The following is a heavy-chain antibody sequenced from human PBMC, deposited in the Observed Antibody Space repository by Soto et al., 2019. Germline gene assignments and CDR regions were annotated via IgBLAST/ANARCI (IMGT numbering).Heavy chain of an antibody. J-gene: IGHJ3*02. CDR3: TTGSSSWYPDAFDI. CDR2: IKSKTDGGTT. D-gene: IGHD6-13*01. Sequence: GGSLRLSCAASGFTFSNAWMSWVRQAPGKGLEWVGRIKSKTDGGTTDYAAPVKGRFTISRDDSKNTLYLQMNSLKTEDTAVYYCTTGSSSWYPDAFDIWGQGTMVTVSS. CDR1: GFTFSNAW. V-gene: IGHV3-15*01.